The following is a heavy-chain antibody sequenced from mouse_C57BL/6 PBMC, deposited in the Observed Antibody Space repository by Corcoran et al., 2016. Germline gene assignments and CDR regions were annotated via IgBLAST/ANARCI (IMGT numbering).Heavy chain of an antibody. CDR1: GYTFTTYG. V-gene: IGHV9-3*01. Sequence: QIQLVQSGPELKKPGETVKISCKASGYTFTTYGMSWVKQAPGKGLKWMGWINTYSGVPTYADDFKGRFAFSLETSASTAYLQINNLKNEDTATYFCARRSNSHWFAYWGQGTLVTVSA. CDR3: ARRSNSHWFAY. CDR2: INTYSGVP. J-gene: IGHJ3*01. D-gene: IGHD2-5*01.